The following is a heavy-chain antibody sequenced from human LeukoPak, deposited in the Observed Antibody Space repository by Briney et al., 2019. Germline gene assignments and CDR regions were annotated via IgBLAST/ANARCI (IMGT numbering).Heavy chain of an antibody. CDR3: AKETPDSYFDY. CDR2: IRYDGSNK. V-gene: IGHV3-30*02. J-gene: IGHJ4*02. Sequence: GGSLRLSCAASGFTFSSYGMHWVRQAPGKGLEWVAFIRYDGSNKYYADSVEGRFTISRDNSKNTLYLQMNSLRAEDTAVYYCAKETPDSYFDYWGQGTLVTVSS. CDR1: GFTFSSYG.